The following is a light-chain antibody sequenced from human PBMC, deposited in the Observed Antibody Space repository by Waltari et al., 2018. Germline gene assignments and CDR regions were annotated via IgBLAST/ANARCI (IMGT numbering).Light chain of an antibody. V-gene: IGLV2-11*01. Sequence: TGTSSDVGGSNYVSWYQQHPGKAPKLMIYDVSKRPSGVPDRFSGSKSGNTASLTISGLQAEDEADYYCCSYAGSYTLVFGTGTKVTVL. CDR1: SSDVGGSNY. CDR3: CSYAGSYTLV. J-gene: IGLJ1*01. CDR2: DVS.